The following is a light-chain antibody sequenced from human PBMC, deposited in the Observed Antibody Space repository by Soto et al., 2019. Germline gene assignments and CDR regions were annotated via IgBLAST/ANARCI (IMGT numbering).Light chain of an antibody. CDR3: QQYGSSGT. J-gene: IGKJ1*01. CDR1: QSVSNNY. Sequence: EIVWTQSPGTLSLSPGERATLSCRASQSVSNNYLAWYQQKPGQAPRLLIYGASNRATGIPDRFSGSGSGTDFTLTISRLEPEDFAVDYCQQYGSSGTFGQGTKVDIK. CDR2: GAS. V-gene: IGKV3-20*01.